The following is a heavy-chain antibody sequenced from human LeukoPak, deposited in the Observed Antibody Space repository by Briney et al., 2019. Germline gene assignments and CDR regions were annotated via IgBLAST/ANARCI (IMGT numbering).Heavy chain of an antibody. CDR3: ARDQHYATDY. V-gene: IGHV1-46*03. J-gene: IGHJ4*02. CDR1: GYMFTNYN. D-gene: IGHD2-2*01. Sequence: ASVKVSCKASGYMFTNYNMQWVRQAPGQGLEWMGMVSASGANTKYAQKFRGRVTMTGDTSTSTVYMELSSLISDDTAVYYCARDQHYATDYWGQGTLVTVYS. CDR2: VSASGANT.